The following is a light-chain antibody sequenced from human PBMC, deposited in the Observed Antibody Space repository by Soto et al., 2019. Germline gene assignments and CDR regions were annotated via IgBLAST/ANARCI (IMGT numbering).Light chain of an antibody. CDR1: QSISSY. J-gene: IGKJ1*01. CDR3: QQCNTFWT. CDR2: DVS. Sequence: DIHMTQSPSSLSASVGDRVTITCRASQSISSYLNWYQQKPGKAPKLLLYDVSNLESGVPSRFSGSGSGTEFTLTISSLQPDDFATYYCQQCNTFWTFGQGTKVDIK. V-gene: IGKV1-5*01.